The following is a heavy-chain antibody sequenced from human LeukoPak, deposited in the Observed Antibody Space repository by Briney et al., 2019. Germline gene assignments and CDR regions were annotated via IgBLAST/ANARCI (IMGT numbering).Heavy chain of an antibody. D-gene: IGHD3-16*01. J-gene: IGHJ4*02. V-gene: IGHV3-23*01. CDR1: GFSFDDYG. CDR2: LRGDGET. CDR3: AKASWVSSADAVL. Sequence: PGGSLRLSCAASGFSFDDYGMNWVRQAPARGLEWVSSLRGDGETFYADSVKGRFTLSRDESRNTVYLQMNNLRVEDTAVYFCAKASWVSSADAVLWGQGTLVTVSS.